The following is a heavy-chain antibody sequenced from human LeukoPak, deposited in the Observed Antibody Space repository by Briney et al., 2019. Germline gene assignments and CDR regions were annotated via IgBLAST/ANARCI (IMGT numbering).Heavy chain of an antibody. CDR1: GYTFTGYY. CDR2: INPNSGGT. J-gene: IGHJ4*02. V-gene: IGHV1-2*06. CDR3: ARVRYNWNQNSGFDY. D-gene: IGHD1-20*01. Sequence: ASVKVSCKASGYTFTGYYMHWVRQAPGQGLEWMGRINPNSGGTNYAQKFQGRFTMTRDTSISTAYMALRRLRSHDTAVYYCARVRYNWNQNSGFDYWGQGTLVTVSS.